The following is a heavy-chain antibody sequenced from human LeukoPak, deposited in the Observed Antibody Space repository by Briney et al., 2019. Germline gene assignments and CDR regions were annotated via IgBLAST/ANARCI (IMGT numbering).Heavy chain of an antibody. CDR2: IWYDGSNK. CDR1: GFPFSTHS. Sequence: GGSLRLSCAASGFPFSTHSLNWVRQAPGKGLEWVAVIWYDGSNKYYADSVKGRFTISKDNSKNTLYLQMNSLKAEDTAVYYCATDLGLTMIRGVIVHWGQGALVTVSS. D-gene: IGHD3-10*01. V-gene: IGHV3-33*08. CDR3: ATDLGLTMIRGVIVH. J-gene: IGHJ4*02.